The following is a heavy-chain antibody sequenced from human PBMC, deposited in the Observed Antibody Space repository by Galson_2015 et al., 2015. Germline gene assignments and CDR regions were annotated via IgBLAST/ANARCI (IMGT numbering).Heavy chain of an antibody. CDR2: INHSGST. V-gene: IGHV4-34*01. Sequence: SETLSLTCAVYGGSFSGYYWSWIRQPPGKGLEWIGEINHSGSTNYNPSLKSRVTISIDTSKNQFSLKLSSVTAADTAVYYCAKGGSSSWYNRYGFDIWGQGTMVTVSS. D-gene: IGHD6-13*01. CDR3: AKGGSSSWYNRYGFDI. CDR1: GGSFSGYY. J-gene: IGHJ3*02.